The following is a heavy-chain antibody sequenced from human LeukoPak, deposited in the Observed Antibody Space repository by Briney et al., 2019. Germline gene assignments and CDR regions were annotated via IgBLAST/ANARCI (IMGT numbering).Heavy chain of an antibody. D-gene: IGHD6-13*01. J-gene: IGHJ4*02. CDR3: ARGFLSSSWYVY. CDR1: GHTFTGYY. Sequence: ASVKVSCKASGHTFTGYYMHWVRQAPGQGLEWMGWINPNSGGTNYAQKFQGRVTMTRDTSISTAYMELSRLRSEDTAVYYCARGFLSSSWYVYWGQGTLVTVSS. CDR2: INPNSGGT. V-gene: IGHV1-2*02.